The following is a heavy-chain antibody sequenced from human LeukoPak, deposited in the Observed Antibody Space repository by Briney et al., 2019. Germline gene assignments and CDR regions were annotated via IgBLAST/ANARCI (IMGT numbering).Heavy chain of an antibody. CDR3: ARANLRGSQYNWFDP. Sequence: GASVKVSCKASGGSPNSHIFTWVRQAPGQGLEWMGKITPVIDVSKYAQKFQGRLTITADKSTATVYMELSGLKSDDTAVYYCARANLRGSQYNWFDPWGQGTLVTASS. D-gene: IGHD1-26*01. V-gene: IGHV1-69*02. CDR2: ITPVIDVS. J-gene: IGHJ5*02. CDR1: GGSPNSHI.